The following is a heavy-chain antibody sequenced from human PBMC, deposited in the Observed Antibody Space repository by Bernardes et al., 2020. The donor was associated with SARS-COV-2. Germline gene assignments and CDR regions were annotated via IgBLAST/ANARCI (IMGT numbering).Heavy chain of an antibody. CDR2: ISSSSSRI. D-gene: IGHD3-22*01. J-gene: IGHJ4*02. V-gene: IGHV3-21*01. Sequence: GGSLRLSCAASGFTFSSDTMNWVRQAPGRGLEWVSSISSSSSRIYYADAVKGRFTISRDNAKKSLHLQMNSLRADDTAVYYCARAGYQYDSSGYSPIDSWGQGTLVTVSS. CDR3: ARAGYQYDSSGYSPIDS. CDR1: GFTFSSDT.